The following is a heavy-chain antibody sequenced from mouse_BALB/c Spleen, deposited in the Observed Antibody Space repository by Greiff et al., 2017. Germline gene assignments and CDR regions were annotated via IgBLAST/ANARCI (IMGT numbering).Heavy chain of an antibody. D-gene: IGHD1-1*01. V-gene: IGHV1-9*01. Sequence: QVQLQQSGAELMKPGVSVKISCKATGYTFSSYWIEWVKQRPGHGLEWIGEILPGSGSTNYNEKFKGKATLTADTSSNTAYMQLSSLTSEDSAVYYCARLTTVLATDYWGQGTTLTVSS. J-gene: IGHJ2*01. CDR3: ARLTTVLATDY. CDR1: GYTFSSYW. CDR2: ILPGSGST.